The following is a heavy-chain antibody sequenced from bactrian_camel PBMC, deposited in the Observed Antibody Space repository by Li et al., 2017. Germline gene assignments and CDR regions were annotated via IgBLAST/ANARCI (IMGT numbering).Heavy chain of an antibody. Sequence: HVQLVESGGGSVQAGGSLRLSCVVSGYTRWSVNMAWFRQAPGKEREAVAGVESDGTTSYADSVKGRFTVSKDNAKNTLYLQLNSLKPEDTAMYYCAARVWCFDDFRYWGQGTQVTVS. CDR1: GYTRWSVN. CDR2: VESDGTT. CDR3: AARVWCFDDFRY. J-gene: IGHJ6*01. D-gene: IGHD3*01. V-gene: IGHV3S55*01.